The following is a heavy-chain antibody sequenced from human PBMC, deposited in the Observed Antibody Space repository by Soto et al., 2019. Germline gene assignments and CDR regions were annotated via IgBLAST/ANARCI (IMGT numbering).Heavy chain of an antibody. Sequence: GGSLRLSCAVSGFTFNSYAMNWVRQAPGKGLEWVSSISGGGGGTYYADSLKGRLTISRDNSKSTLYLQMNSLRAEDTAVYYCAKGGYNYGFLFDCWGQGTLVTVSS. CDR1: GFTFNSYA. J-gene: IGHJ4*02. V-gene: IGHV3-23*01. CDR3: AKGGYNYGFLFDC. D-gene: IGHD5-18*01. CDR2: ISGGGGGT.